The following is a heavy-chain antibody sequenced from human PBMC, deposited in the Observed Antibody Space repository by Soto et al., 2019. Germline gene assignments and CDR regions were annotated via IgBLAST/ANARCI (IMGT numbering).Heavy chain of an antibody. V-gene: IGHV1-18*01. CDR1: GYTFTRYG. CDR3: ARGGGIGVGTAPYDH. CDR2: ISGYNGDT. D-gene: IGHD2-21*02. Sequence: ASVKASCKASGYTFTRYGISWVRQAPGQGLEWMGWISGYNGDTKYAQKFQGRVTMTSDTSTSTVHMELGSLTSEDTAVDYCARGGGIGVGTAPYDHWDQGTLGAVAS. J-gene: IGHJ4*02.